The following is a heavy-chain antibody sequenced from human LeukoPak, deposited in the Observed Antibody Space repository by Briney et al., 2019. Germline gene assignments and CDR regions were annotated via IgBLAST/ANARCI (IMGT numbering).Heavy chain of an antibody. V-gene: IGHV5-10-1*01. CDR3: ARHDGSGAQIAY. Sequence: GVSQRISCQGSGYRFTSYWISWVRQMPGKGLEWMGRIDPSDSYTNYSPSFEGHVTISADKSINTAYLQWSSLQASDTAMYYCARHDGSGAQIAYWGQGTLVTVSS. CDR1: GYRFTSYW. J-gene: IGHJ4*02. D-gene: IGHD6-25*01. CDR2: IDPSDSYT.